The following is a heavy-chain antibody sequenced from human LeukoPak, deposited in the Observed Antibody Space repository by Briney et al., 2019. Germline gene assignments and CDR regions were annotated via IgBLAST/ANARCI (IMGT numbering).Heavy chain of an antibody. CDR2: IRSTTDT. V-gene: IGHV3-73*01. D-gene: IGHD2/OR15-2a*01. Sequence: GGSLRLSCEASGFTFSGSAMHWVRQASGKGLEWVGRIRSTTDTAYAASVKGRFTISRDDSKNTAYLQMNSLKTEDTAVYYCTRLRHSNTDYYYYYGMDVWGQGTTVTVSS. CDR3: TRLRHSNTDYYYYYGMDV. CDR1: GFTFSGSA. J-gene: IGHJ6*02.